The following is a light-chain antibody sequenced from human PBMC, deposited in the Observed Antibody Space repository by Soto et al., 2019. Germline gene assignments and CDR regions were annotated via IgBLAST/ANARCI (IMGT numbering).Light chain of an antibody. CDR1: QSVPNY. CDR2: DSS. J-gene: IGKJ5*01. CDR3: QPRTTFI. Sequence: EIVLTQSPVTLSLSPGESATLSCRASQSVPNYLAWYQQRPGQAPRLLIYDSSHRAAGVPARFSGGESGTDFTLTISSLEPEDFAVYYLQPRTTFIFGQGTRLDIK. V-gene: IGKV3-11*01.